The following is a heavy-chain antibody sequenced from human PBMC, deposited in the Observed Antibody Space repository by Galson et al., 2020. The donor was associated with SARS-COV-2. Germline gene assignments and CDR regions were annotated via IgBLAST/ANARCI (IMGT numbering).Heavy chain of an antibody. CDR2: IYYSGST. V-gene: IGHV4-39*07. J-gene: IGHJ6*02. Sequence: ASETLSLTCTVSGGSISSSSYYWGWIRQPPGKGLEWIGSIYYSGSTYYNPSLKSRVTISVDTSKNQFSLKLSSVTAADTAVYYCASEAAAGAYYYYYGMDVWGQGTTVTVSS. CDR3: ASEAAAGAYYYYYGMDV. CDR1: GGSISSSSYY. D-gene: IGHD6-13*01.